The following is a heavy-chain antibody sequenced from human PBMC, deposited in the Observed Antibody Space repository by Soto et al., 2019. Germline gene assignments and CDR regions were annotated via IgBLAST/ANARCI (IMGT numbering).Heavy chain of an antibody. CDR1: GYTFTSYD. CDR2: VNPNSGNT. Sequence: ASVKVSCKASGYTFTSYDINWVRQATGQGLEWMGWVNPNSGNTGYAQKFQGRVTMTRNTSISTAYMELSSLRSEDTAVYYCARGQTVTTLVDYWGQGTLVTVS. J-gene: IGHJ4*02. CDR3: ARGQTVTTLVDY. D-gene: IGHD4-17*01. V-gene: IGHV1-8*01.